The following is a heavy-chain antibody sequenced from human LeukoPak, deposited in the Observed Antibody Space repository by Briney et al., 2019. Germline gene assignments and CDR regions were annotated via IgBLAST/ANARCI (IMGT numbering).Heavy chain of an antibody. D-gene: IGHD4-11*01. CDR2: IYSGGST. V-gene: IGHV3-53*01. J-gene: IGHJ5*02. Sequence: GSLRLSCAASGFTVSSNYMSWVRQAPGKGLEWVSVIYSGGSTSYADSVKGRFTISRDNSKNTLYLQMNSLRAEDTAVYYCASRATVTTDRFWFDPWGQGTLVTVSS. CDR3: ASRATVTTDRFWFDP. CDR1: GFTVSSNY.